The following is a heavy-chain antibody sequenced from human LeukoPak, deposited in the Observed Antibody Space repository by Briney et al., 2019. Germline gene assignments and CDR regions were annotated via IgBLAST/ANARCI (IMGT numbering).Heavy chain of an antibody. CDR3: ARRGIVGAIGAFDI. Sequence: YIYHSGRTYYNPSLKSRVTISVDRSKNQFSLKLSSVTAADTAVYYCARRGIVGAIGAFDIWGQGTMVTVSS. J-gene: IGHJ3*02. CDR2: IYHSGRT. D-gene: IGHD1-26*01. V-gene: IGHV4-30-2*01.